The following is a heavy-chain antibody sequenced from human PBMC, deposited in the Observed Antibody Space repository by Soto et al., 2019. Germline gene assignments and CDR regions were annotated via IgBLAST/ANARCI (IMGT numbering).Heavy chain of an antibody. J-gene: IGHJ4*02. Sequence: EVQLLESGGGLVQPGGSLRLSCAASGFTFSSYAMSWVRQAPGKGLEWVSAISGSGGSTYYADSVKGRFTISRDNSKNTLYLQMNSRGAEDTAVYYCAKALDDYIWGSYRYTQTYYFDYWGQGTLVTVSS. CDR2: ISGSGGST. V-gene: IGHV3-23*01. CDR3: AKALDDYIWGSYRYTQTYYFDY. CDR1: GFTFSSYA. D-gene: IGHD3-16*02.